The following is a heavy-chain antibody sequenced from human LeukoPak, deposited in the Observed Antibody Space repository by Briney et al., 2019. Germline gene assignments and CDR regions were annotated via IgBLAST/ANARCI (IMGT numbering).Heavy chain of an antibody. J-gene: IGHJ5*02. CDR2: IRSKANSYAT. CDR1: GFTFSGSA. D-gene: IGHD1-7*01. Sequence: PGGSLRLSCAASGFTFSGSAMHWVRQASGKGLEWVGRIRSKANSYATAYAASVKGRFTISRDDSKNTAYLQMNSLKTEDTAVYYCTRHFDYYGTTSWFDPWGQGTLVTVSS. CDR3: TRHFDYYGTTSWFDP. V-gene: IGHV3-73*01.